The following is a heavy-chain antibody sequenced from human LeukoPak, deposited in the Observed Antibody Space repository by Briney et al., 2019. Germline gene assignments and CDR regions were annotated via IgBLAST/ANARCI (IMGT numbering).Heavy chain of an antibody. CDR2: IRPSGDNT. J-gene: IGHJ5*02. CDR3: ARVAGGHWFDP. CDR1: GFTFSSYD. Sequence: GGALRLSCAASGFTFSSYDMSWVRQAPGRGLEWVSSIRPSGDNTYYGDSVKGRFTISRDNSKKTVYLQMNNMRVNDTAVYYFARVAGGHWFDPWGQGTLVTVSS. V-gene: IGHV3-23*01. D-gene: IGHD3-16*01.